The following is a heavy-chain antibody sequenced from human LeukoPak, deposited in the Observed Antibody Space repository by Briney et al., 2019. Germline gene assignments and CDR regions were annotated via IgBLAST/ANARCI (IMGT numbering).Heavy chain of an antibody. CDR1: GGTFSSYA. CDR2: IIPILGIA. J-gene: IGHJ3*02. V-gene: IGHV1-69*04. Sequence: GSSVKVSCKASGGTFSSYAISWVRQAPGQGLEWMGRIIPILGIANYAQKFQGRVTITADKSTSTAYMELSSLRSEDTAVYYCARAVYDSSGPGAFDIWGRGTMVTVSS. D-gene: IGHD3-22*01. CDR3: ARAVYDSSGPGAFDI.